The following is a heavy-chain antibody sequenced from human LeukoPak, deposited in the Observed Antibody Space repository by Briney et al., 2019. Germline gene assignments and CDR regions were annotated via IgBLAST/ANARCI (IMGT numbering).Heavy chain of an antibody. CDR3: ARPPISPYCGGDCYSFDY. CDR1: GYTFTSYY. D-gene: IGHD2-21*02. Sequence: ASVKVSCKASGYTFTSYYMHWVRPAPGQGLEWMGIINPSGGSTSYAQKFQGRVTMTRDTSTSTVYMELSSLRSEDTAVYYCARPPISPYCGGDCYSFDYWGQGTLVTVSS. J-gene: IGHJ4*02. CDR2: INPSGGST. V-gene: IGHV1-46*01.